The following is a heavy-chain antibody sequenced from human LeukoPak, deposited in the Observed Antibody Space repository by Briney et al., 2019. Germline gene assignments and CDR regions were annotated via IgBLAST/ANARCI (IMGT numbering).Heavy chain of an antibody. CDR2: MNPSSGDT. J-gene: IGHJ4*02. D-gene: IGHD3-9*01. CDR3: ARDRDRGRYFDWLLPHFDY. V-gene: IGHV1-8*01. Sequence: ASVTVSCKASGYTFTNFDINWVRQATGQGPEWMGWMNPSSGDTGIAQKFQGRLTLTRDTSLSTAYMELRSLRSDDTAVYYCARDRDRGRYFDWLLPHFDYWGQGTLVTVSS. CDR1: GYTFTNFD.